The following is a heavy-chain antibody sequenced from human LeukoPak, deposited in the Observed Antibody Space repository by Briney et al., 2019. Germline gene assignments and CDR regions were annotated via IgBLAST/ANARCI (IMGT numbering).Heavy chain of an antibody. CDR3: VLTSGSGSYRGYLNY. CDR1: GFTFSSYA. Sequence: GGSLRLSCAASGFTFSSYAMSWVRQAPGKVLEWISAISGSGGSTYYADSVKGRFTISRDNSKNTLYLQMNSLRAEDTALYHCVLTSGSGSYRGYLNYWGQGTLVTVSS. J-gene: IGHJ4*02. V-gene: IGHV3-23*01. D-gene: IGHD3-10*01. CDR2: ISGSGGST.